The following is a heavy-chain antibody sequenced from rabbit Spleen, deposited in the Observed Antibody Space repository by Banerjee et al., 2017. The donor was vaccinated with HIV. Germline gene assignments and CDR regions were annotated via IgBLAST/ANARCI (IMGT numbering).Heavy chain of an antibody. Sequence: QEQLEESGGDLVKPEGSLTLSCTASGFSFSKNYVMCWVRQAPGKGLEWIACIYAGSSGSTAYATWAKGRFSISKTSSTTVTLQMASLTAADTATYFCVRGASSSGYYSLWGPGTLVTVS. J-gene: IGHJ4*01. CDR2: IYAGSSGST. CDR1: GFSFSKNYV. V-gene: IGHV1S45*01. D-gene: IGHD1-1*01. CDR3: VRGASSSGYYSL.